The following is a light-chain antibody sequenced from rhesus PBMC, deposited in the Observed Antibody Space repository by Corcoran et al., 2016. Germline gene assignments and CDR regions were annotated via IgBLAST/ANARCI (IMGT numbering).Light chain of an antibody. CDR3: QQEYVWSYS. CDR2: GAY. Sequence: EVVLTQSPATLSLSPGEVATLSCRASESVSSRLAWYQQKPGHAPRLLLYGAYSRVTGIPDRLSGSGSWTDFTLTISRLEPEDGAVYFCQQEYVWSYSFGQGTKGEIK. V-gene: IGKV3-17*02. J-gene: IGKJ2*01. CDR1: ESVSSR.